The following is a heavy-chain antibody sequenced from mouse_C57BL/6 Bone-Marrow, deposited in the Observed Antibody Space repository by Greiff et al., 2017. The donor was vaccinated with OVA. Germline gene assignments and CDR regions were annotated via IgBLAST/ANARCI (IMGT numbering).Heavy chain of an antibody. CDR2: INPYNGGT. Sequence: VQLQQSGPVLVKPGASVKMSCKASGYTFTDYYMNWVKQSHGKSLEWIGVINPYNGGTSYNQKFKGKATLTVDKSSSTAYMELNSLTSEDSAVYYCARIPGYYGSRCFDYWGQGTTLTVSS. J-gene: IGHJ2*01. D-gene: IGHD1-1*01. V-gene: IGHV1-19*01. CDR3: ARIPGYYGSRCFDY. CDR1: GYTFTDYY.